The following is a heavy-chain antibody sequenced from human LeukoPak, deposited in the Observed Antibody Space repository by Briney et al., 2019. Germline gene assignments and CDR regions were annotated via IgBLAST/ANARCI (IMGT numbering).Heavy chain of an antibody. CDR3: ARALERYYFDF. CDR2: TYYMSKWFH. Sequence: SQTFSLTCAISGDTVSGNSGAWIWIRQSPSRGLEWLGRTYYMSKWFHEYAVSVKGRIIISPDTANNQFSLHLSSVTADDTGVYYCARALERYYFDFWGQGTLVTVSS. J-gene: IGHJ4*02. CDR1: GDTVSGNSGA. D-gene: IGHD1-1*01. V-gene: IGHV6-1*01.